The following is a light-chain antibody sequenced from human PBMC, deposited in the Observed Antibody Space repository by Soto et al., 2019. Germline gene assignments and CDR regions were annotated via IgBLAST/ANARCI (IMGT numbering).Light chain of an antibody. CDR1: QSVLYSSNNKNS. CDR3: QQYDSTLMYT. CDR2: WAS. Sequence: DIVMTQAPDSLAVSLGERATINCKSSQSVLYSSNNKNSLAWYQQKPGQPPKLLIYWASTRESAVPDRFSGSGSGSDGSRSISSLHAEDAAVYACQQYDSTLMYTLGHGTKLEIK. J-gene: IGKJ2*01. V-gene: IGKV4-1*01.